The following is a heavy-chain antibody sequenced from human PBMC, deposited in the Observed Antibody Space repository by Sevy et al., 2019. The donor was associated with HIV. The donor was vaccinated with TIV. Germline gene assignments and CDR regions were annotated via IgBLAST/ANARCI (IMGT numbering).Heavy chain of an antibody. CDR3: ARDRRTVTSGGAFDI. V-gene: IGHV3-21*01. D-gene: IGHD4-17*01. CDR2: ISSSSSYI. CDR1: EFTFNIYT. Sequence: GGSLRLSCAASEFTFNIYTMNWVRRAPGKGLEWVSSISSSSSYIYYADSVKGRFTISRDNAKNSLYLQMNSLRAEETAVYYCARDRRTVTSGGAFDIWGQGTMVTVSS. J-gene: IGHJ3*02.